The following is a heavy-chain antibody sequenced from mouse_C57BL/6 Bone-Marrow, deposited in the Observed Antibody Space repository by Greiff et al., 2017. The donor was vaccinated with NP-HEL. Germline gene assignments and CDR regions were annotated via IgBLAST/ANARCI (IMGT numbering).Heavy chain of an antibody. Sequence: EVQLQESGAELVRPGASVKLSCTASGFNIKDDYMHWVKQRPEQGLEWIGWIDPENGDTEYASKFQGKATITADTSSNTAYLQLSSLTSEDTAVYYCTSSKRGGYWGQGTTLTVSS. V-gene: IGHV14-4*01. CDR1: GFNIKDDY. D-gene: IGHD2-5*01. J-gene: IGHJ2*01. CDR3: TSSKRGGY. CDR2: IDPENGDT.